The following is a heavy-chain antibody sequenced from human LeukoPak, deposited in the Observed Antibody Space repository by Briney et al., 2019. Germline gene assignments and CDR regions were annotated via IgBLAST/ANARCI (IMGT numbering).Heavy chain of an antibody. D-gene: IGHD6-13*01. CDR3: ARRGKIAAAGILDAFDI. CDR2: IYTSGST. CDR1: GGSISSYY. J-gene: IGHJ3*02. V-gene: IGHV4-4*07. Sequence: TSETMSLTCTVSGGSISSYYWSWIRQPAGKGLEWIGRIYTSGSTNYNASLKSRVTMSVDTSKNQFSLKLSSVTAADTAVYYCARRGKIAAAGILDAFDIWGQGTMVTVSS.